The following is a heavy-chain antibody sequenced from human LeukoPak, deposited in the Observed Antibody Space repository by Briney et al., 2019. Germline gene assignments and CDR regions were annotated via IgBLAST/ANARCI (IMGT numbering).Heavy chain of an antibody. CDR1: GFTFSSYE. V-gene: IGHV3-48*03. J-gene: IGHJ4*02. CDR3: ARGAAGGCPDY. CDR2: LTSSGSTI. Sequence: GGSLRLSCAASGFTFSSYEMNWVRQAPGKGLEWVSYLTSSGSTIYYADSVKGRFTISRDNAKNSLYLQMNSLRAEDTAVYCCARGAAGGCPDYWGQGTLVTVSS. D-gene: IGHD3-16*01.